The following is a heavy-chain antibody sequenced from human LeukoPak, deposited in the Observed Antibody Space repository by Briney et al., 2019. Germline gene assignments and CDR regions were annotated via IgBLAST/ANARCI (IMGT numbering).Heavy chain of an antibody. J-gene: IGHJ6*03. V-gene: IGHV3-23*01. CDR2: ISGSGGTA. Sequence: GGSLRLSCAASGFTFSIYAMSWVRQAPGKGLEWVSAISGSGGTAYYADSVKGRFTISRDNSKNTLYLQMNSLRAEDTAVYYCARQETTEDSGYYYYYMDVCGKGATVTVSS. CDR1: GFTFSIYA. CDR3: ARQETTEDSGYYYYYMDV. D-gene: IGHD4-11*01.